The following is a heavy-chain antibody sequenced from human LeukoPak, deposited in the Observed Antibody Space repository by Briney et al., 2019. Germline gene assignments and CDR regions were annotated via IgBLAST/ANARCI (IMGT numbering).Heavy chain of an antibody. CDR2: FYAGATT. CDR1: GFSVSSNY. V-gene: IGHV3-53*01. J-gene: IGHJ4*02. D-gene: IGHD4-11*01. Sequence: PGGSLRLSCAVSGFSVSSNYMTWVRQAPGKGLEWVSVFYAGATTYYADSVKGRFTISKDISKNTLSLQMNNLRAEDTAVYFCARFRDSHYLAPFDIWGQGALVTVSS. CDR3: ARFRDSHYLAPFDI.